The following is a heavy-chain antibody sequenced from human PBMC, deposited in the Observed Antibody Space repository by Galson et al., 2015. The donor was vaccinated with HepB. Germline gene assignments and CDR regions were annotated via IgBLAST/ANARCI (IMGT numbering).Heavy chain of an antibody. CDR1: GFSVSDNY. CDR3: ARDGGDSGLHEGYFDL. CDR2: LYPGGGP. D-gene: IGHD2-21*02. J-gene: IGHJ2*01. V-gene: IGHV3-53*05. Sequence: SLRLSCAASGFSVSDNYMSWVRQAPGKGLEWVAVLYPGGGPYYADSVKGRFTISRDNSNNSLDLQMNSLRSEDTALYYCARDGGDSGLHEGYFDLWARGTLVTVSS.